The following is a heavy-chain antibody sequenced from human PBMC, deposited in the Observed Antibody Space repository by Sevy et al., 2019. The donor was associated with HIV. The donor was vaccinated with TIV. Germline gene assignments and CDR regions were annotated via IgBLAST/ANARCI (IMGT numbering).Heavy chain of an antibody. CDR3: AREGSHFGAFDY. J-gene: IGHJ4*02. CDR1: GFTFSSYW. CDR2: ISYDGSNK. Sequence: GGSLRLSCAASGFTFSSYWMSWVRQAPGKGLEWVAVISYDGSNKYYADSVKGRFTISRDNSKNTLYLQMNSLRAEDTAVYYCAREGSHFGAFDYWGQGTLVTVSS. D-gene: IGHD1-26*01. V-gene: IGHV3-30-3*01.